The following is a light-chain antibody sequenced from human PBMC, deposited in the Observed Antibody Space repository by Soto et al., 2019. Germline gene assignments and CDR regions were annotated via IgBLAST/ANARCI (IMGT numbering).Light chain of an antibody. CDR2: EVS. CDR1: QTLLHITGETF. CDR3: MQSTQLPPT. V-gene: IGKV2D-29*02. Sequence: DVVMTQTPLSLSVAPGQPSSISCKFTQTLLHITGETFLFWYLQKPGQSPQLLIYEVSTRVSGAPDRFSGSGSGTDFTLEISRVETDDVGIYYCMQSTQLPPTFGQGTRLEI. J-gene: IGKJ5*01.